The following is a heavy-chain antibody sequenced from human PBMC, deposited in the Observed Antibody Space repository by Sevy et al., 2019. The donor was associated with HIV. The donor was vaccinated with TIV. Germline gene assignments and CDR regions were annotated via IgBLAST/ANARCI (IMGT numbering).Heavy chain of an antibody. CDR2: FSFGCGRI. CDR3: AREGCTQPHDY. J-gene: IGHJ4*02. D-gene: IGHD2-8*01. Sequence: VGYLRLSCAASGFTFAKYSMSWVRQAPGKGLEWVSTFSFGCGRINYADSVKGRFTFSRDDSKNTLFLQMNSLRAEDTATYFCAREGCTQPHDYWGQGTLVTVSS. V-gene: IGHV3-23*01. CDR1: GFTFAKYS.